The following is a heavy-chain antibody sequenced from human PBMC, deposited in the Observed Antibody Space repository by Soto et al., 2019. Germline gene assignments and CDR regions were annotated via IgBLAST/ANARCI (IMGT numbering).Heavy chain of an antibody. V-gene: IGHV4-4*02. CDR2: IHHSGST. CDR3: ARARQYCSSSSCYLDP. Sequence: ASETLSLTCAVSGGSISSNNWWNWVRQPPGKVLEWIGEIHHSGSTNYNPSLKSRVTISVDKSKNQFSLKLNSVTAADTAVYYCARARQYCSSSSCYLDPWGQGTLVTVSS. CDR1: GGSISSNNW. D-gene: IGHD2-2*01. J-gene: IGHJ5*02.